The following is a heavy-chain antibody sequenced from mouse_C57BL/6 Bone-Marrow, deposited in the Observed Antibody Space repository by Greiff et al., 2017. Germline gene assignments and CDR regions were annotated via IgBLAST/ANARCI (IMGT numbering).Heavy chain of an antibody. CDR2: ISNGGGST. Sequence: DVMLVESGGGLVQPGGSLKLSCAASGFTFSDYYMYWVRQTPEKRLEWVAYISNGGGSTYYPDTVKGRFTISRDNAKNTLYLQMSRLKSEDTAMYYCARRGLPYYYAMDYWDQGTSVTVSS. V-gene: IGHV5-12*01. J-gene: IGHJ4*01. D-gene: IGHD2-4*01. CDR3: ARRGLPYYYAMDY. CDR1: GFTFSDYY.